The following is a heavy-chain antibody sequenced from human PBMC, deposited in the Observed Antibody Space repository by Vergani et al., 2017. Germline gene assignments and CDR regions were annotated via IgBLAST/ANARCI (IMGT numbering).Heavy chain of an antibody. Sequence: QVQLQESGPGLVKPSETLPLTCTVSGGSISSYYWSWIRQPPGKGLEWIGYIYYSGSTNYNPSLKSRVTISVDTSKNQFSLKLSSVTAADTAVYYCARGQRGYCSSXSCYKAGVYWYFDLWGRGTLVTVSS. CDR1: GGSISSYY. CDR2: IYYSGST. J-gene: IGHJ2*01. V-gene: IGHV4-59*01. D-gene: IGHD2-2*02. CDR3: ARGQRGYCSSXSCYKAGVYWYFDL.